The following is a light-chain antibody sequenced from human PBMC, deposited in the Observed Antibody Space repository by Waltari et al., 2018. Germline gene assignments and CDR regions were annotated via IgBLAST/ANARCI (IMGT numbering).Light chain of an antibody. CDR3: SSYGGDNNYV. Sequence: QSALTQPPSASGSPGQSVPTSCPGPRSAVGGFSHVPWFQHHPGKAPKLIIYAVAKRPSGVPDRFSGSKSGNTASLTVSGLQAEDEADYYCSSYGGDNNYVFGSGTKVTVL. CDR2: AVA. J-gene: IGLJ1*01. V-gene: IGLV2-8*01. CDR1: RSAVGGFSH.